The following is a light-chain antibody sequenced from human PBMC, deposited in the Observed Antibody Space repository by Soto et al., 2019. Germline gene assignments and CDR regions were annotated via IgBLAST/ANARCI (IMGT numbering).Light chain of an antibody. V-gene: IGKV1-5*03. Sequence: DIQMTQSPSTLSASVGDRVTITCRASQSISNWLAWFQQKPGKTPNLLIYKTSTLESGVPPRFSGSGSGTEFTLTISSLQPDDFATYYCQQYKSYSYTYGQGTKLEI. J-gene: IGKJ2*01. CDR3: QQYKSYSYT. CDR2: KTS. CDR1: QSISNW.